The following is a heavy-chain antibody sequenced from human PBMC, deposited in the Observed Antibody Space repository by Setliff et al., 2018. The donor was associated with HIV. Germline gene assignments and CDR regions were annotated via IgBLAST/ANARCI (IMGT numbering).Heavy chain of an antibody. D-gene: IGHD6-19*01. J-gene: IGHJ4*02. Sequence: SETLSLTCTVSGGSISSGSYYWSWIRQPAGKGLEWIGRIYTSGSTNYNPSLKSRVTISVDTSKNQFSLKLSSVTAADTAVYYCARDRSSGCYRFDYWGQGTLVTVS. CDR1: GGSISSGSYY. CDR3: ARDRSSGCYRFDY. V-gene: IGHV4-61*02. CDR2: IYTSGST.